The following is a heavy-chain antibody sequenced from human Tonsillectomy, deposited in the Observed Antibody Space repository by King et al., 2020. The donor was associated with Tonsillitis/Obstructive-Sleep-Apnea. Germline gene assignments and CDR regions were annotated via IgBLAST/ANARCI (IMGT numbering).Heavy chain of an antibody. D-gene: IGHD2-8*01. CDR3: TRPGGDCTNGVCYTRFGIHY. Sequence: VQLVESGGGLVQPGGSLKLSCAASGFTFSGSAMHWVRQASGKGLEWVGRIRSKANSYATAYAASVKGRFTISRDDSKNTAYLQMNSLKTEDTAVYYCTRPGGDCTNGVCYTRFGIHYWGQGTLVTVSS. J-gene: IGHJ4*02. CDR1: GFTFSGSA. CDR2: IRSKANSYAT. V-gene: IGHV3-73*02.